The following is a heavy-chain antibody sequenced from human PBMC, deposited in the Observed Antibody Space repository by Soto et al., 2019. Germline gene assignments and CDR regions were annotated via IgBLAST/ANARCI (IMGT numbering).Heavy chain of an antibody. CDR2: INPNSGGT. CDR3: ARDSSGWYVDDAFDI. V-gene: IGHV1-2*04. D-gene: IGHD6-19*01. J-gene: IGHJ3*02. CDR1: GYTFTGYY. Sequence: GASVKVSCKASGYTFTGYYMHWVRQAPGQGLEWMGWINPNSGGTNYAQKFQGWVTMTRDTSISTAYMELSRLRSDDTAVYYCARDSSGWYVDDAFDIWGQGTMVTVSS.